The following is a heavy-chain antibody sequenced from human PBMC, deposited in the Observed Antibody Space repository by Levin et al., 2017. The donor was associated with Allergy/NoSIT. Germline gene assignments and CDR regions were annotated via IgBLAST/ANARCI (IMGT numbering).Heavy chain of an antibody. D-gene: IGHD6-19*01. Sequence: GGSLRLSCAASGFTFSSYGMHWVRQAPGKGLEWVAVIWYDGSNKYYADSVKGRFTISRDNSKNTLYLQMNSLRAEDTAVYYCAREFGWYSGYFDYWGQGTLVTVSS. CDR2: IWYDGSNK. CDR1: GFTFSSYG. V-gene: IGHV3-33*01. CDR3: AREFGWYSGYFDY. J-gene: IGHJ4*02.